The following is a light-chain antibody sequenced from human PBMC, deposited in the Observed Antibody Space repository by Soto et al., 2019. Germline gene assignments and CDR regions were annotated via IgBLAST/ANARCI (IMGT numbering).Light chain of an antibody. J-gene: IGKJ5*01. CDR2: AAS. CDR1: HNINTY. V-gene: IGKV1-39*01. Sequence: DIQMTQSPSSLSASVLDRVGITCRASHNINTYLNWYQQRPGKAPRLLIYAASSVQGGVPSRFSGSGSGTDFTLTISSLQPEDFATYYCQLSDSSLTFGQGTRLEIK. CDR3: QLSDSSLT.